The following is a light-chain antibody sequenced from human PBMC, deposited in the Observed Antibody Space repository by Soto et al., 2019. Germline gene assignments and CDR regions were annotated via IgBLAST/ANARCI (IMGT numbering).Light chain of an antibody. CDR1: TSDIGGYDY. V-gene: IGLV2-8*01. CDR3: SSHGGNSPYV. CDR2: EVN. J-gene: IGLJ1*01. Sequence: QSALTQPPSASGSPGQSVVISCTGTTSDIGGYDYVSWYQQHPGKAPKLMIYEVNKRPSGVPDRFSGSKSGNTASLTVSGLQAEDEADYYCSSHGGNSPYVFGTGTKLTVL.